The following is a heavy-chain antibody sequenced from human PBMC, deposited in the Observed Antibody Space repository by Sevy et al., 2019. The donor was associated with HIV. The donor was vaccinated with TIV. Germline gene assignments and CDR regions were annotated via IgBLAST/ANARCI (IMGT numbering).Heavy chain of an antibody. CDR3: AKPLGCGSTSCYSYYYFGMDV. D-gene: IGHD2-2*02. CDR2: ISDTGGVT. J-gene: IGHJ6*02. Sequence: GGSLRLSCAASGFTFSTYAMTWVRQAPGKGLEWVSGISDTGGVTYYADSVKGRFTISRDNSKNTLYLQMNSLRAEDTAVYYCAKPLGCGSTSCYSYYYFGMDVWGQGTTVTVSS. CDR1: GFTFSTYA. V-gene: IGHV3-23*01.